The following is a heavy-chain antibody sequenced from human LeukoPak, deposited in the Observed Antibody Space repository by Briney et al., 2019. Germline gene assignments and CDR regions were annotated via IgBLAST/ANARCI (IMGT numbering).Heavy chain of an antibody. CDR2: ISSSRSTI. CDR1: GFTFSSYS. Sequence: PGGSLRLSCAASGFTFSSYSMTWVRQAPGKGLEWVSYISSSRSTIYYADSVKGRFTISRDNAKNSLYLQMNSLRAEDTAVYYCARDRLPDYYGSGRGDRFDYWGQGTLVTVSS. CDR3: ARDRLPDYYGSGRGDRFDY. V-gene: IGHV3-48*04. J-gene: IGHJ4*02. D-gene: IGHD3-10*01.